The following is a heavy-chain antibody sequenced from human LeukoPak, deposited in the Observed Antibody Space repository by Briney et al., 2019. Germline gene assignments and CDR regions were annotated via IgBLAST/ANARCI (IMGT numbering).Heavy chain of an antibody. CDR2: IWYDGSNK. J-gene: IGHJ5*02. D-gene: IGHD2-2*01. V-gene: IGHV3-33*01. CDR1: GFTFSSYG. CDR3: ARQARYCSSTSCYFWFDP. Sequence: GGPLSLFCAACGFTFSSYGVLWVRQAPGKGREWVADIWYDGSNKYYADSVKGRFTISRDNSKNTLYLQMNSLRAEDTAVYYCARQARYCSSTSCYFWFDPWGQGTLVTVSS.